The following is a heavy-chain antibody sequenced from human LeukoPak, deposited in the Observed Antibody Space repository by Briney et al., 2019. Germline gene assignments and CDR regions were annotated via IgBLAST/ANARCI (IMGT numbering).Heavy chain of an antibody. V-gene: IGHV4-61*02. CDR1: GGSISSGSYY. Sequence: PSETLSLTCTVSGGSISSGSYYWSWIRQPAGKGLEWIGRIYTSGSTYYNPSLKSRVTISVDRSKNQFSLKLSSVTAADTAVYYCARRNPKGVPFDAFDIWGQGTMVTVSS. J-gene: IGHJ3*02. CDR3: ARRNPKGVPFDAFDI. D-gene: IGHD1-14*01. CDR2: IYTSGST.